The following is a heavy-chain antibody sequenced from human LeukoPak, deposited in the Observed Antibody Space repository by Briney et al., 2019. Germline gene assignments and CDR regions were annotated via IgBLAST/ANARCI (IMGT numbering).Heavy chain of an antibody. CDR3: AARSGYYTGFDY. V-gene: IGHV1-46*01. CDR1: TYNVTSYF. J-gene: IGHJ4*02. CDR2: VNPSGGTK. Sequence: ASVKVSCKASTYNVTSYFTHWVRQAPGQGLEWMGTVNPSGGTKSYAQKFQGRVTMTKDTSTSTVYMELSSLRSEDTAVYYCAARSGYYTGFDYWGQGTLVTVSS. D-gene: IGHD3-3*01.